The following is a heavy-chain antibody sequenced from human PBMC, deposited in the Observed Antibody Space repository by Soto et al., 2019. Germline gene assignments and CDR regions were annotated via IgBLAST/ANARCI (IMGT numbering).Heavy chain of an antibody. CDR2: INGGTGQT. J-gene: IGHJ6*02. Sequence: ASVKVSCKASGYTFTTHAMHWVRQAPGQSLEWMGWINGGTGQTKHSQRFQGRVNITRDTSASTAYMGLSSLRSEDTAVYYCARGKGMEENYYYYGLDICGQRTTVTVSS. V-gene: IGHV1-3*01. CDR3: ARGKGMEENYYYYGLDI. CDR1: GYTFTTHA. D-gene: IGHD1-1*01.